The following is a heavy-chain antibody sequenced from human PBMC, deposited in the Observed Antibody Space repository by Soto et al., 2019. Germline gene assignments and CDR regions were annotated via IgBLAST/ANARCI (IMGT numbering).Heavy chain of an antibody. D-gene: IGHD6-25*01. CDR1: GLTFSNYW. CDR3: KREVSAVFDY. Sequence: EAQLVESGGGLVQPGGSLRLSCTASGLTFSNYWVHWVRQTPGKGLVWVSRIDSDGSSTSYADSVKGRFTIYRDNAKNTLYLQMNSLRAEDTAVYYCKREVSAVFDYWGQGTLVTVSS. CDR2: IDSDGSST. V-gene: IGHV3-74*01. J-gene: IGHJ4*02.